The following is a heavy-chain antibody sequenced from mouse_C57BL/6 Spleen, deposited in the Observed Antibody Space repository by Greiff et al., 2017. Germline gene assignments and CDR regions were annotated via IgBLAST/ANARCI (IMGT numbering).Heavy chain of an antibody. CDR3: ARSDSNYVYFDY. V-gene: IGHV1-64*01. D-gene: IGHD2-5*01. J-gene: IGHJ2*01. Sequence: QVQLQQPGAELVKPGASVKLSCKASGYTFTSYWMHWVKQRPGQGLEWIGMIHPNSGSTNYNETFKSKATLTVDKSSSTAYMQLSSLTSEDSAVYYCARSDSNYVYFDYWGQGTTLTVSS. CDR1: GYTFTSYW. CDR2: IHPNSGST.